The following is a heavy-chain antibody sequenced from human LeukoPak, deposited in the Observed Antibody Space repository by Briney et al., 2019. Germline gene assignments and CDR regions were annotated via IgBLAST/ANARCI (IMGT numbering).Heavy chain of an antibody. CDR3: ARESWDIVVVPAALDY. V-gene: IGHV3-21*01. CDR2: ISSSSSYI. CDR1: GFTFSSYS. Sequence: GGSLRLSCAASGFTFSSYSMNWVRQAPGKGLEWVSSISSSSSYIYYADSVKGRFTISRDNAKNSLYLQMNSLRAEGTAVYYCARESWDIVVVPAALDYWGQGTLVTVSS. J-gene: IGHJ4*02. D-gene: IGHD2-2*01.